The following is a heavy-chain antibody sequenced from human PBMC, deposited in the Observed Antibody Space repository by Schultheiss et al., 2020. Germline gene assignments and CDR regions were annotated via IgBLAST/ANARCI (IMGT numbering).Heavy chain of an antibody. CDR3: ARLYCSGGSCYSSDTWFDP. CDR1: GGSISSGSYY. D-gene: IGHD2-15*01. CDR2: IYTSGST. V-gene: IGHV4-61*02. J-gene: IGHJ5*02. Sequence: SETLSLTCTVSGGSISSGSYYWSWIRQPAGKGLEWIGRIYTSGSTNYNPSLKSRVTISVDTSKNQFSLKLSSVTAADTAVYYCARLYCSGGSCYSSDTWFDPWGQGTLVTVAS.